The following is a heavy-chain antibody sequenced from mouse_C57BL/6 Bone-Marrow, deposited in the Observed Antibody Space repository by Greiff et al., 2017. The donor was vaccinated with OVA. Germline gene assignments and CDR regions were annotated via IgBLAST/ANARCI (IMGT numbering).Heavy chain of an antibody. CDR3: ARSPTGTKWYFDV. V-gene: IGHV1-81*01. CDR1: GYTFTSYG. J-gene: IGHJ1*03. Sequence: QVHVKQSGAELVRPGASVKLSCKASGYTFTSYGISWVKQRTGQGLEWIGEIYPRSGNTYYNEKFKGKATLTADKSSSTAYMELRSLTSEDSAVYFCARSPTGTKWYFDVWGTGTTVTVSS. D-gene: IGHD4-1*02. CDR2: IYPRSGNT.